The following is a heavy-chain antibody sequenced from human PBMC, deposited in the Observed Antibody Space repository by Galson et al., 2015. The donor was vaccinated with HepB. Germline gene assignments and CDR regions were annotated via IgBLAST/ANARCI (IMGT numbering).Heavy chain of an antibody. CDR3: QNDGVMVAANPYHFHY. D-gene: IGHD2-15*01. CDR2: ISGSGGST. CDR1: GFTFSSYA. J-gene: IGHJ4*02. V-gene: IGHV3-23*01. Sequence: SLRLSCAASGFTFSSYAMSWVRQAPGKGLEWVSAISGSGGSTYYADSVKGRFTISRDNSKNRLYRQMNSPRAEDTAVYYCQNDGVMVAANPYHFHYWGQGTLVTVSS.